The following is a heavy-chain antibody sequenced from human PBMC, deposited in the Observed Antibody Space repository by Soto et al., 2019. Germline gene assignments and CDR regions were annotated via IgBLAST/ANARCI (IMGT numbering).Heavy chain of an antibody. J-gene: IGHJ6*02. CDR2: ISTYTGNT. CDR1: GYTFTSYG. D-gene: IGHD3-16*01. V-gene: IGHV1-18*01. Sequence: QVQLVQSGDEVKKPGASVKVSCKASGYTFTSYGISWVRQAPGQGLEWMGWISTYTGNTNYAQKLQGRVNMTTDSSTNTAYMDLRSLKSDDTAVDFCARRLGSYYYGMDVWGQGTPVTVSS. CDR3: ARRLGSYYYGMDV.